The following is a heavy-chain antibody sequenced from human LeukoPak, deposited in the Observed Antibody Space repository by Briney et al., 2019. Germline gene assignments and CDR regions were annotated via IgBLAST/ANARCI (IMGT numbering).Heavy chain of an antibody. CDR2: ISSSGSTI. CDR3: ASSAAAPLYGMDV. Sequence: GSLRLSCAASGFTFSDYYMSWIRQAPGKGLEWVSYISSSGSTIYYADSVKGRLTISRDNAKNSLYLQMNSLRAEDTAVYYCASSAAAPLYGMDVWGQGTTVTVSS. V-gene: IGHV3-11*01. J-gene: IGHJ6*02. CDR1: GFTFSDYY. D-gene: IGHD2-2*01.